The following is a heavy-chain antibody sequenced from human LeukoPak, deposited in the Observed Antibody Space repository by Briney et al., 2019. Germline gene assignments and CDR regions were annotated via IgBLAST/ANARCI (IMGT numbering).Heavy chain of an antibody. CDR1: APSISSRSYY. Sequence: SETLSPTCILSAPSISSRSYYWGWIRQPPGKGLDWIGSIYYSGSTYYNPSIMSRVTISVDTSKNQFSLKLSAVTAADTAVYYCARDVSGRSHFDYCGDEAPVTVSS. CDR3: ARDVSGRSHFDY. V-gene: IGHV4-39*07. D-gene: IGHD3-10*01. CDR2: IYYSGST. J-gene: IGHJ4*01.